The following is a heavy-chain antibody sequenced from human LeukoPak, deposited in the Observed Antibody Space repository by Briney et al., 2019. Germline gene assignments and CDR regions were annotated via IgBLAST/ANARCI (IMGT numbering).Heavy chain of an antibody. CDR2: IYTSGST. Sequence: SETLSLTCTVSGGSISSYYWSWLRQPAGKGLEWIGRIYTSGSTNYNPSLKSRVTMSVDTSKNQFSLKLTSVTAADTSVYFCARHPFSSPFDYWGQGTLVTVSS. J-gene: IGHJ4*02. V-gene: IGHV4-4*07. CDR1: GGSISSYY. CDR3: ARHPFSSPFDY.